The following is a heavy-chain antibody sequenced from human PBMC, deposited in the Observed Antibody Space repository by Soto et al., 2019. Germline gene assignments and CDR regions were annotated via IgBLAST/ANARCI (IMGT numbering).Heavy chain of an antibody. J-gene: IGHJ5*02. CDR1: GFPFSTYA. Sequence: GGSLRLSSAASGFPFSTYAVAWVRQSPGKGLEWVSSISASGGDTWYADSVKGRFTISRDNSKNTLYLQMNSLRAEDTAVYYCARRPTARASWGQGTLVTVSS. V-gene: IGHV3-23*01. D-gene: IGHD1-1*01. CDR2: ISASGGDT. CDR3: ARRPTARAS.